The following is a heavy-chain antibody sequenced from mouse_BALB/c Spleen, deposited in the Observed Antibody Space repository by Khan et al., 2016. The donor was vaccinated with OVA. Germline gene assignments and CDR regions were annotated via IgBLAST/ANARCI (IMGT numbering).Heavy chain of an antibody. J-gene: IGHJ4*01. Sequence: EVELVESGGGLVQPGGSRKLSCAASGFTFSSFGMHWVRQAPEKGLEWVAYISSGSSTIYYADTVKGRFTFSRDNPKNTLFLQMTSLRSEDTAMYYCARRKDYYAMDYWGQGTSVTVSS. CDR1: GFTFSSFG. CDR3: ARRKDYYAMDY. CDR2: ISSGSSTI. V-gene: IGHV5-17*02.